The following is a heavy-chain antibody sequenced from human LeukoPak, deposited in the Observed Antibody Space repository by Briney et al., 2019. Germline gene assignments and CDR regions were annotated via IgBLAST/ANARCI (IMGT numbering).Heavy chain of an antibody. D-gene: IGHD6-13*01. CDR3: ARGAGGSSWFFSENTYFHP. CDR2: TNPKSGGT. J-gene: IGHJ1*01. Sequence: ASVKVSCKSSGYTFLGYYIHWVRQAPGQGLEWIGCTNPKSGGTRYSQTFQGRLTLTTNMYSNTAYMEFHSLRPDDTAVYYCARGAGGSSWFFSENTYFHPWGQGSLVVASS. V-gene: IGHV1-2*02. CDR1: GYTFLGYY.